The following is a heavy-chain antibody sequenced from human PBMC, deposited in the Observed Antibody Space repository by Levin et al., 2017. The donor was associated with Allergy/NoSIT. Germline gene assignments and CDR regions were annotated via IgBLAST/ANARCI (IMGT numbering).Heavy chain of an antibody. CDR1: GGSISSYY. V-gene: IGHV4-59*08. D-gene: IGHD2-2*01. CDR2: IHYTGYT. J-gene: IGHJ5*02. Sequence: SETLSLTCTVSGGSISSYYWSWIRQSPGKRPEWIGYIHYTGYTNYSPSLKSRVTISLDTSKNQFSLKLTSVTAADTAVYSCARSAHVTVIPAAIFAFDPWDQGSLLTVTS. CDR3: ARSAHVTVIPAAIFAFDP.